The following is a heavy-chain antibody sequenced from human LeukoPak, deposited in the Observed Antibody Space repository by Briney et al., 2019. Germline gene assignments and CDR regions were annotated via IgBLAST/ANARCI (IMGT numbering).Heavy chain of an antibody. CDR3: TSHGDYPD. V-gene: IGHV3-48*04. J-gene: IGHJ4*02. D-gene: IGHD4-17*01. CDR2: ISSSSSTI. Sequence: PGGSLRLSCAASGFTFSDYPMNWVRQAPGKGLEWVSYISSSSSTIFYADSVKGRFTISRDNAKNSLYLQMNSLRAEDTAVYYCTSHGDYPDWGQGTLVTVSS. CDR1: GFTFSDYP.